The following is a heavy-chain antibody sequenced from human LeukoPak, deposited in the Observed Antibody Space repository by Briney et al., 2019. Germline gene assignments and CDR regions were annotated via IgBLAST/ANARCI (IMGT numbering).Heavy chain of an antibody. D-gene: IGHD5-12*01. CDR2: INPNSGGT. J-gene: IGHJ4*02. CDR3: ARVTRGRGGYDYSY. CDR1: GYSFSGSY. V-gene: IGHV1-2*02. Sequence: GASLKVSCKASGYSFSGSYIQWVRQAPGQGLEWMGWINPNSGGTNYAEKFQGRVTMTRDTSISTAYMELSRLRSDDTAVYYCARVTRGRGGYDYSYWGQGTLVTVSS.